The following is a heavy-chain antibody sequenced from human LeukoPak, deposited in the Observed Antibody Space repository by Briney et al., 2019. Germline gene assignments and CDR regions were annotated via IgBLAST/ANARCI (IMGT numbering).Heavy chain of an antibody. CDR2: ISSSSSTI. D-gene: IGHD2-15*01. Sequence: RTGGSLRLSCAASGFTFSSYSMNWVRQAPGKGLEWVSYISSSSSTIYYADSVKGRFTISRDNAKNSLYLQMNSLRDEDTAVYYCARDPAPSAYCSGGSCYSGTGAFDIWGQGTMVTVSS. CDR3: ARDPAPSAYCSGGSCYSGTGAFDI. CDR1: GFTFSSYS. J-gene: IGHJ3*02. V-gene: IGHV3-48*02.